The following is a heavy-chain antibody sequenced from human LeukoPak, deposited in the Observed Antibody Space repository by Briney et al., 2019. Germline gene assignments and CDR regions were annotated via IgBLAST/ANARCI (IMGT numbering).Heavy chain of an antibody. CDR1: GFTFTNHW. V-gene: IGHV3-74*03. Sequence: GGSLRLSCAVSGFTFTNHWIHWVRQGPGKGLVWVSRIWSDGRTTTSADFVKGRFTISRDNAKNSLYLQMNSLRAEDTALYYCAREVTMVRGVIRAYFDYWGQGTLVTVSS. J-gene: IGHJ4*02. CDR2: IWSDGRTT. CDR3: AREVTMVRGVIRAYFDY. D-gene: IGHD3-10*01.